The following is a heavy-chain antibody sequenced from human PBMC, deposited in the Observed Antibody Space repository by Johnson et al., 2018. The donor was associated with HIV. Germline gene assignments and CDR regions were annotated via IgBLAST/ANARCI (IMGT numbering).Heavy chain of an antibody. CDR3: AKDRVGATSPQAQNAFDI. D-gene: IGHD1-26*01. Sequence: QMQLVESGGGVVQPGRSLRLSCAASGFTFSSYAMHWVRQAPGKGLEWVSVIYSGGSTYYADSVKGRFTISRDNSKNTLYLQMNSLRAEDTAVYYCAKDRVGATSPQAQNAFDIWGQGTMVTVSS. CDR1: GFTFSSYA. V-gene: IGHV3-NL1*01. J-gene: IGHJ3*02. CDR2: IYSGGST.